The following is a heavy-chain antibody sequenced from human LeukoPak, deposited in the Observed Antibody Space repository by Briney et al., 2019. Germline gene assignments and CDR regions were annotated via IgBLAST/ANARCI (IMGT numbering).Heavy chain of an antibody. Sequence: GGSLRLSCAASGFTFSSYEMNWVRQAPGNGLEWVSYISSSGSTIYYADSVKGRFTISRDNAKNSLYLQMNSLRAEDTAVYYCARDGARSDAFDIWGQGTMVTVSS. CDR2: ISSSGSTI. CDR1: GFTFSSYE. V-gene: IGHV3-48*03. CDR3: ARDGARSDAFDI. J-gene: IGHJ3*02.